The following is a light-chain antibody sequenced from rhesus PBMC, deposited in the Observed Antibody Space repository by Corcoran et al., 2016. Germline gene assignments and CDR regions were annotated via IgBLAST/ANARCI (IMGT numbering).Light chain of an antibody. J-gene: IGLJ1*01. CDR2: EVS. CDR1: SSYIGGYKY. CDR3: SSYAGSNTYI. Sequence: QAALTQPRSVSGSPGQSVPISCTGTSSYIGGYKYVSWYQQHPGTAPKLMIYEVSLRPSGVSDRFSGSKSGNTASLTISRLQAEDEADYYCSSYAGSNTYIFGSGTRLTVL. V-gene: IGLV2-32*02.